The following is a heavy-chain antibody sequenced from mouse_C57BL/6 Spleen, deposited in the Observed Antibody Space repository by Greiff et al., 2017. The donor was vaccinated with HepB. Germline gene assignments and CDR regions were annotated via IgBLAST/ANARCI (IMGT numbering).Heavy chain of an antibody. V-gene: IGHV1-15*01. CDR1: GYTFTDYE. Sequence: QVQLQQSGAELVRPGASVTLSCKASGYTFTDYEMHWVKQTPVHGLEWIGAIDPETGGTAYNQKFKGKAILTADKSSSTAYMELRSLTSEDSAVYYCTRNPYSNCFDYWGQGTTLTVSS. CDR2: IDPETGGT. J-gene: IGHJ2*01. D-gene: IGHD2-5*01. CDR3: TRNPYSNCFDY.